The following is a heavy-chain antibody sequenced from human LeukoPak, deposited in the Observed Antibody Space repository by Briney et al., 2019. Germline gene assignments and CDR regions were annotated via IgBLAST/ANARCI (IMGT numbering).Heavy chain of an antibody. V-gene: IGHV4-61*02. D-gene: IGHD6-19*01. CDR2: IYTSGST. J-gene: IGHJ3*02. CDR1: GGPISSGSYY. Sequence: PSQTLSLTCTVSGGPISSGSYYWSWIRQPAGKGLEWIGRIYTSGSTNYNPSLKSRVTISVDTSKNQFSLKLSSVTAADTAVYYRVLDSSGWYYAFDIWGQGTMVTVSS. CDR3: VLDSSGWYYAFDI.